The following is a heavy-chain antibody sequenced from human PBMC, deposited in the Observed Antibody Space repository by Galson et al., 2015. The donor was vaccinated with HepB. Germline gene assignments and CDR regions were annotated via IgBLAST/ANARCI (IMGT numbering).Heavy chain of an antibody. Sequence: SLRLSCAASGFIFSDYYMSWIRQAPGKGLEWISYISSSAVYTNYADSVKGRFTISRDNARNSLFLQINSLRAEDTAVYYCTRVADADYGDHSYFDYWGQGTLVTVSS. J-gene: IGHJ4*02. D-gene: IGHD4-17*01. CDR1: GFIFSDYY. CDR3: TRVADADYGDHSYFDY. V-gene: IGHV3-11*06. CDR2: ISSSAVYT.